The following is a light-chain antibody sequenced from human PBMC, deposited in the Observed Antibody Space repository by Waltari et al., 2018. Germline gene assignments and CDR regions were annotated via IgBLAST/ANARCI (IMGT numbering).Light chain of an antibody. V-gene: IGLV4-69*01. Sequence: QLVLTQSPSASASLGASVKLTCTLSSGHSSNVIAWLQQHPEKGPRYLRKGNSDGRHSKGDEIPDRFSGSRSGAERYLTISNRQSEDEADYYCQTGGHGTWVFGGGTKLTVL. J-gene: IGLJ3*02. CDR2: GNSDGRH. CDR3: QTGGHGTWV. CDR1: SGHSSNV.